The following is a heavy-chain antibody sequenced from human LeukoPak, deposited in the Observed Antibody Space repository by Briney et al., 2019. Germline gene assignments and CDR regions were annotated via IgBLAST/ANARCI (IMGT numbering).Heavy chain of an antibody. J-gene: IGHJ4*02. Sequence: ASVKVSCKASGYTFTAYYMHWVRQAPGQGLEWMGWIAPNSGGTNYAQNFQGRVTMTRDTSINTAYMELSRLTSDDTAVYYCAREYSSSSGRLYDYWGLGTLVTVSS. D-gene: IGHD6-6*01. CDR3: AREYSSSSGRLYDY. CDR2: IAPNSGGT. V-gene: IGHV1-2*02. CDR1: GYTFTAYY.